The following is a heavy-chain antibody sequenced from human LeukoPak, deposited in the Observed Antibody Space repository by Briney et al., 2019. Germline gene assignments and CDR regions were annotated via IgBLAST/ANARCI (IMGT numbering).Heavy chain of an antibody. D-gene: IGHD1-7*01. J-gene: IGHJ4*02. CDR2: IYHSGST. CDR1: GGSISSGGYS. CDR3: ASTPYNWNYTPHFDY. Sequence: SQTLSLTCAVSGGSISSGGYSWSWIRQPPGKGLEWIGYIYHSGSTYYNPSLKSPFTISVDRSKNQFSLKLSSVTAADTAVYYCASTPYNWNYTPHFDYWGQGTLVTVSA. V-gene: IGHV4-30-2*01.